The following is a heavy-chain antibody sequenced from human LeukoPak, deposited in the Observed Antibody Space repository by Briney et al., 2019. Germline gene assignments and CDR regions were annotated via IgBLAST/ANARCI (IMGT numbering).Heavy chain of an antibody. CDR2: INHSGST. Sequence: SETLSLTCAVYGGSFSGYYWSWIRQPPGKGLEWIGEINHSGSTNYNPSLKSRVTISVDTSKNQFSLKLSSVTAADTAVYYCARGRVDTATAFDYWGQGTLVTVSS. CDR1: GGSFSGYY. CDR3: ARGRVDTATAFDY. J-gene: IGHJ4*02. V-gene: IGHV4-34*01. D-gene: IGHD5-18*01.